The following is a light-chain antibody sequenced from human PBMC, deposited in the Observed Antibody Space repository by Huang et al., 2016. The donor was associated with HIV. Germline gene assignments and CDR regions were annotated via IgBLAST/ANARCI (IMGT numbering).Light chain of an antibody. J-gene: IGKJ1*01. Sequence: EIVMTQSPATLSVSPGERATLSCRASQSVGSNLAWYQQRRGQAPRLLIYAAYTRASGTPARFSGSGSGTEFTLTVSSLQSEDFAVYYCQQHNTWPRTFGQGTRV. V-gene: IGKV3-15*01. CDR2: AAY. CDR3: QQHNTWPRT. CDR1: QSVGSN.